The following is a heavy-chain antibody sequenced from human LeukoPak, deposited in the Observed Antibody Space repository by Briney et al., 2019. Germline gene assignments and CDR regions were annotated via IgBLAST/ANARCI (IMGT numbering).Heavy chain of an antibody. Sequence: GGSLRLSCAASGFTFSSYAMSWVRQAPGKGLEWVSVIYSGGSTYYADSVKGRFTISRDNAKNSLYLQMNSLRAEDTALYYCAKDTGTLWFGELGVGHAFDIWGQGTMVTVSS. CDR2: IYSGGST. J-gene: IGHJ3*02. CDR1: GFTFSSYA. CDR3: AKDTGTLWFGELGVGHAFDI. V-gene: IGHV3-23*03. D-gene: IGHD3-10*01.